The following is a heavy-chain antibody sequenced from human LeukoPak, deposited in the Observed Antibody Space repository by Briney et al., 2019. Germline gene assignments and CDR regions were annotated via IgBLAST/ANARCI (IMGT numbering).Heavy chain of an antibody. CDR1: GFTFSSYS. CDR2: ISSSSSYI. CDR3: ARDRGPYYDFWSGYSSYYYYGMDV. V-gene: IGHV3-21*01. D-gene: IGHD3-3*01. J-gene: IGHJ6*02. Sequence: GGSLRLSCAASGFTFSSYSMNWVRQAPGKGLEWVSSISSSSSYIYYADSVKGRFTISRDNAKNSLYLQMSSLRAEDTAVYYCARDRGPYYDFWSGYSSYYYYGMDVWGQGTTVTVSS.